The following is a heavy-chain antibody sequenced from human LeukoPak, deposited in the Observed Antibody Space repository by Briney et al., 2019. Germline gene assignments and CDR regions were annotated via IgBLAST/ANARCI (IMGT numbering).Heavy chain of an antibody. CDR1: GYTFTSYG. J-gene: IGHJ3*02. V-gene: IGHV1-18*01. D-gene: IGHD3-22*01. CDR3: AARNSYYDSRGFNAFDI. CDR2: ISAYNGNT. Sequence: ASVKVSCKASGYTFTSYGISWVRQAPGQGLEWMGWISAYNGNTNYAQKLQGRVTMTTDTSTSTAYMELRSLRSDDTAVYYCAARNSYYDSRGFNAFDIWGQGTMVTVSS.